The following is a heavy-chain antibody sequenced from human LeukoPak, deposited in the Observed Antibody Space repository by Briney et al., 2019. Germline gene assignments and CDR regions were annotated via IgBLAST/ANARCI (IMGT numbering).Heavy chain of an antibody. Sequence: GGSLRLSCATSGFTFNTYDMSWVRQAPGKGLEWVSRIDRSGATVYYADPVKGRFTIPRDSAKNSVYLQMNGLRAEDTAVYYCAREVGSSTTWDYWGQGTLVTVSS. D-gene: IGHD6-13*01. CDR1: GFTFNTYD. J-gene: IGHJ4*02. CDR2: IDRSGATV. V-gene: IGHV3-48*03. CDR3: AREVGSSTTWDY.